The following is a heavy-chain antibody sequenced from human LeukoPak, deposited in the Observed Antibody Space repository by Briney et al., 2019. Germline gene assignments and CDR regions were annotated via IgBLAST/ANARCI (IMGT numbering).Heavy chain of an antibody. Sequence: GASVKVSCKASAYTFTDYYVHWVRQAPGQGLERMGRINPSSGDTNYAQNFQGRVTMTRDTSISTAYMELSRLRSDDTAVYYCATTSGYFYYWGQGTLVTVSS. CDR3: ATTSGYFYY. CDR1: AYTFTDYY. D-gene: IGHD1-26*01. V-gene: IGHV1-2*06. J-gene: IGHJ4*02. CDR2: INPSSGDT.